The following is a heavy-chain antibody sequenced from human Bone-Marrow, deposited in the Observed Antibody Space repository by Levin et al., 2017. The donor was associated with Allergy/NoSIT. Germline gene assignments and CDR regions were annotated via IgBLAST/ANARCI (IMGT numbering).Heavy chain of an antibody. D-gene: IGHD4-17*01. CDR3: ARESVLVDYGDYGGEDAFDI. Sequence: SETLSLTCTVSGGSVSSGSYYWSWIRQPPGKGLEWIGYIYYSGSTNYNPSLKSRVTISVDTSKNQFSLKLSSVTAADTAVYYCARESVLVDYGDYGGEDAFDIWGQGTMVTVSS. CDR1: GGSVSSGSYY. J-gene: IGHJ3*02. CDR2: IYYSGST. V-gene: IGHV4-61*01.